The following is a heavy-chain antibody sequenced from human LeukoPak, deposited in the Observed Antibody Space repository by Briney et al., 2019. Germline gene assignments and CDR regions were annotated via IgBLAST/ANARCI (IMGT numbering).Heavy chain of an antibody. D-gene: IGHD3-10*01. Sequence: GGSLRLSCTASGFTFSSYAMNWVRQAPGKGLEWVSGISAGGGRTYYADSVKGRFINSRDNSKNTLYLRMNSLRAEDTAVYYCAREGSGSWGGDFDYWGQGTLVTVSS. J-gene: IGHJ4*02. V-gene: IGHV3-23*01. CDR2: ISAGGGRT. CDR3: AREGSGSWGGDFDY. CDR1: GFTFSSYA.